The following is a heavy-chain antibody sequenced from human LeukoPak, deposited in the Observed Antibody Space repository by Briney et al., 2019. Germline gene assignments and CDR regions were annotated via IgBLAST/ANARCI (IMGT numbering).Heavy chain of an antibody. CDR1: GYTFTTYD. V-gene: IGHV1-8*01. J-gene: IGHJ4*02. CDR3: ARGRISRSGWFY. D-gene: IGHD6-19*01. CDR2: MNPNSGNT. Sequence: GASVKVSCKTSGYTFTTYDINWVRQATGQGLEWMGWMNPNSGNTGYAQKFQGRVSITRNTSISTAYMELSSLRSEDTAVYYCARGRISRSGWFYWGQGTLVTVSS.